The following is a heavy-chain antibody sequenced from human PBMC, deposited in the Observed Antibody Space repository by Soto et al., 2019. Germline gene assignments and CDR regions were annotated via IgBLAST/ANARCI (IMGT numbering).Heavy chain of an antibody. V-gene: IGHV5-10-1*01. CDR1: GYSFTSYW. CDR2: IDPSDSYT. J-gene: IGHJ6*02. D-gene: IGHD5-18*01. Sequence: PGESLKISCKGSGYSFTSYWIIWVRQMPGKGLEWMGRIDPSDSYTNYSPSFQGHVTISADKSISTAYLQWSSLKASDTAMYYCARPRTASYYYYGMDVWGQGTTVTVSS. CDR3: ARPRTASYYYYGMDV.